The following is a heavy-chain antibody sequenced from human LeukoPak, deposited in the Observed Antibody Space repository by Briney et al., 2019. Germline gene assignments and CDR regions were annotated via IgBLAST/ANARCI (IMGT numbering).Heavy chain of an antibody. V-gene: IGHV4-61*02. CDR1: GGSISSGSYY. CDR2: IYTSGST. CDR3: ARSPSYCTNGVCYYFDY. Sequence: SETLSLTCTVSGGSISSGSYYWSWIRQPAGKGLGWIGRIYTSGSTNYNPSLKSRVTISVDTSKNQFSLKLSSVTAADTAVYYCARSPSYCTNGVCYYFDYWGQGTLVTVSS. D-gene: IGHD2-8*01. J-gene: IGHJ4*02.